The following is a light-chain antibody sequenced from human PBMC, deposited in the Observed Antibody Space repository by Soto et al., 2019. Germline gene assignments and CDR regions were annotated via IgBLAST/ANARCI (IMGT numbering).Light chain of an antibody. J-gene: IGKJ5*01. V-gene: IGKV3-20*01. CDR3: QQYTGPPTT. Sequence: EIMLTHSPGTLSLSLCERAALSASASQSINSNYLAWYQQKPGQAPRLLIYGTSSRATGIPDRFSGSGSGTDFTLTITRLEPEDSAVYCWQQYTGPPTTFGQGTRLEI. CDR1: QSINSNY. CDR2: GTS.